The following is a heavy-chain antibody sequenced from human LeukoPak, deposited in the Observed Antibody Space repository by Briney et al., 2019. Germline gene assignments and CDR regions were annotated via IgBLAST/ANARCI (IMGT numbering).Heavy chain of an antibody. CDR3: ARGVVPAAYNNWFDP. J-gene: IGHJ5*02. D-gene: IGHD2-2*01. V-gene: IGHV1-8*01. CDR1: GYTFTSYD. Sequence: ASVKVSCKASGYTFTSYDINWVRQATGQGLEWMGWMNPNSGNTGYAQKFQGRVTMTRNTSISTAYMELSSLRSEDTAVYYCARGVVPAAYNNWFDPWGQGTLVTVSS. CDR2: MNPNSGNT.